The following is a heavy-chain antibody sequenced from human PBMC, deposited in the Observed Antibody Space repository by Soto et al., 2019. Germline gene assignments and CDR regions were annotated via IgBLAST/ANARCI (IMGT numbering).Heavy chain of an antibody. CDR3: AKARVEEGLEFLVWFGGMDV. V-gene: IGHV3-74*01. CDR1: GFTVSNYW. D-gene: IGHD3-3*02. Sequence: QPGGSLRLSCAASGFTVSNYWMNWVRQAPGKGLVWVSHIKNDGTTSYADSVEGRFAVSRDDAKNSFYLQMNSLRADDTAVYYCAKARVEEGLEFLVWFGGMDVWGHGTTVTVCS. J-gene: IGHJ6*02. CDR2: IKNDGTT.